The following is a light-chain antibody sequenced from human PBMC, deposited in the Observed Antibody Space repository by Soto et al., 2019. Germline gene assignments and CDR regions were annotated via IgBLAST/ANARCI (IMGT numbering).Light chain of an antibody. J-gene: IGKJ1*01. CDR1: QTVSSN. CDR2: GAS. V-gene: IGKV3D-15*01. Sequence: EIVMTQSPATLSVSPGERATLSCRASQTVSSNLAWYQQKPGQAPRLLIYGASTRATGLPARFSGSGSGTEFTLTISSLQSEGFAVYYCQQNNDWPRTFGQGTKVDIK. CDR3: QQNNDWPRT.